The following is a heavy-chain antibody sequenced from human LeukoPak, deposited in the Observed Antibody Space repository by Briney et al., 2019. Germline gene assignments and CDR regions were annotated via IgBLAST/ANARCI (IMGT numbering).Heavy chain of an antibody. D-gene: IGHD3-10*01. V-gene: IGHV4-34*01. CDR3: AGSLLWFGELLFDY. CDR1: GGSFSGYY. Sequence: SETLSLTCAVYGGSFSGYYWSRIRQPPGKGLEWIGEINHSGSTNYNPSLKSRVTISVDTSKNQFSLKLSSATAADTAVYYCAGSLLWFGELLFDYWGQGTLVTVSS. CDR2: INHSGST. J-gene: IGHJ4*02.